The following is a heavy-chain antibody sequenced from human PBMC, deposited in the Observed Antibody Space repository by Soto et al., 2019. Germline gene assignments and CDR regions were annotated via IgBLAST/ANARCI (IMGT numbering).Heavy chain of an antibody. CDR1: GYTFTNHF. J-gene: IGHJ5*02. V-gene: IGHV1-3*04. CDR2: INTGNGDT. CDR3: ARDSHNNRWGSWT. D-gene: IGHD3-16*01. Sequence: QVQLVQSGAEVKEPGASVKVSCKTSGYTFTNHFMHWVRQAPGQRPEWMGCINTGNGDTKYSQNFQGRLTFGRDTSASLAYMDLSSLRSEDTAVYHCARDSHNNRWGSWTWGPGTLVTVSS.